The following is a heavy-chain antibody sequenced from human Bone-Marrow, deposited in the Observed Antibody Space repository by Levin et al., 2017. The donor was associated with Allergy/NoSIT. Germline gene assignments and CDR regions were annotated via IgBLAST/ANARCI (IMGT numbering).Heavy chain of an antibody. CDR3: AKGGVYTYGYGDY. CDR1: GFTFRTYG. J-gene: IGHJ4*02. Sequence: GGSLRLSCVASGFTFRTYGMHWVRQAPGKGLEWVAVIAYDGNNKYYVDSVKGRFTISRDNSKNTLYLQMNSLRAEDTAVYYCAKGGVYTYGYGDYWGQGTLVTVSS. D-gene: IGHD5-18*01. V-gene: IGHV3-30*18. CDR2: IAYDGNNK.